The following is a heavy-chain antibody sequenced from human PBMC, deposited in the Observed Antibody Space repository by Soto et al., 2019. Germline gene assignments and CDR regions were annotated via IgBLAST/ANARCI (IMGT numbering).Heavy chain of an antibody. J-gene: IGHJ4*02. CDR1: GFTFSSYA. D-gene: IGHD3-22*01. CDR2: ISGSGGST. Sequence: GGSLRLSCAASGFTFSSYAMSWVRQAPGKGLEWVSAISGSGGSTYYADSVKGRFTISRDNSKNTLYLQMNSLRAEDTAVYYCAKDLGYYDSSGYRGYYFDYWGQGTLVTVSS. V-gene: IGHV3-23*01. CDR3: AKDLGYYDSSGYRGYYFDY.